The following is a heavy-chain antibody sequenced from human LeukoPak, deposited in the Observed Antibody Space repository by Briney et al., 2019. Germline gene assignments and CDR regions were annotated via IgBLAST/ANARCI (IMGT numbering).Heavy chain of an antibody. D-gene: IGHD3-22*01. V-gene: IGHV3-20*04. CDR3: ARDSNYYDGSAYYDVFDI. CDR1: GVTFDDFG. Sequence: GGSLRLSCAASGVTFDDFGMSWVRHAPGKGLESVSGINWNGGRTGYADSVKGRFIISRDDAKNSLYLQMNSLSAEDTAVYYCARDSNYYDGSAYYDVFDIWGQGAMVTVSS. J-gene: IGHJ3*02. CDR2: INWNGGRT.